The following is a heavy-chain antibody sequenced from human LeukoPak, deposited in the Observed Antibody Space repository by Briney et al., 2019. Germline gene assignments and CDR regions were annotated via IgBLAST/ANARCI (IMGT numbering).Heavy chain of an antibody. CDR3: ASLRRGELYSLGY. V-gene: IGHV4-34*01. CDR2: INHSGST. J-gene: IGHJ4*02. CDR1: GGPFSGYY. Sequence: SETLSLTCAVYGGPFSGYYWSWIRQPPGKGLEWIGKINHSGSTNYNPSLKSRVTISVDTSKNQFSLKLSSVTAADTAVYYCASLRRGELYSLGYWGQGTLVTVSS. D-gene: IGHD3-16*01.